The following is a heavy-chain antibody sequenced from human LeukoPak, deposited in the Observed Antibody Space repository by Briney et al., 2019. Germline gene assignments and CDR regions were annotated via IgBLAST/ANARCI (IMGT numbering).Heavy chain of an antibody. CDR1: GFTLSSYA. Sequence: PGGSLRLSCAASGFTLSSYAMSWVRQAPGKGLEWVSAISGSGGSTYYADSVKGRFTISRDNSKNTLYLQMNSLRAEDTAVYYCANSLLWFGELLRHAFDIWGQGTMVTVSS. J-gene: IGHJ3*02. V-gene: IGHV3-23*01. D-gene: IGHD3-10*01. CDR3: ANSLLWFGELLRHAFDI. CDR2: ISGSGGST.